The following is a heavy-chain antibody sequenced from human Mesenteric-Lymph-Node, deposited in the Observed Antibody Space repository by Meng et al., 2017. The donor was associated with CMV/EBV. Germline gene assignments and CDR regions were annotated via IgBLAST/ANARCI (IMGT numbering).Heavy chain of an antibody. CDR3: ARDFVSVWEYYFDS. CDR1: EFTFSTYD. Sequence: GESLKISCAASEFTFSTYDMNWVRQAPGKGLEWVSSISSGGAYISYADSVKGRFTISRDNDENSLFLQMHSLRAEDTAVYYCARDFVSVWEYYFDSWGQGTLVTVSS. V-gene: IGHV3-21*06. D-gene: IGHD6-19*01. CDR2: ISSGGAYI. J-gene: IGHJ4*02.